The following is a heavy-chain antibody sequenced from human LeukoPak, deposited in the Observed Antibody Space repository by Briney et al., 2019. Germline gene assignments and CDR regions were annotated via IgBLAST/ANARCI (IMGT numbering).Heavy chain of an antibody. Sequence: PSETLSLTCTVSGGSISSGGYYWSWIRQHPGKGLEWIGYIYYSGTTYYNPSLKSRITISVDTPKNQFSLKLSSVTAADTAVYYCARTSDNFEYFQHRGQGTLVPVSS. V-gene: IGHV4-31*03. J-gene: IGHJ1*01. CDR3: ARTSDNFEYFQH. CDR2: IYYSGTT. CDR1: GGSISSGGYY. D-gene: IGHD1-1*01.